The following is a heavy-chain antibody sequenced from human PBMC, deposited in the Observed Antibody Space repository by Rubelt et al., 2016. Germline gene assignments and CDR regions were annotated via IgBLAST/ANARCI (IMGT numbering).Heavy chain of an antibody. V-gene: IGHV1-2*02. CDR3: ARGRGGELYDY. Sequence: VQLVQSGSELKKPGASVKVSCKASGYSFTSYAMNWVRQAPGQGLEWMGWINPNSGGTNFAQKFKGRVTMTRETSISTAYMELGRLGSDDTAVYYCARGRGGELYDYWGQGTLVTVSS. CDR1: GYSFTSYA. CDR2: INPNSGGT. D-gene: IGHD2-21*01. J-gene: IGHJ4*02.